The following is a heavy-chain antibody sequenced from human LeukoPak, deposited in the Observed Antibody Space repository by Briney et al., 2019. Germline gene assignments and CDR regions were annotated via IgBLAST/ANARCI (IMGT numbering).Heavy chain of an antibody. CDR3: VGRDIVVVPAAYDY. D-gene: IGHD2-2*01. CDR1: GFTFSSYA. Sequence: GGSLRLSCAASGFTFSSYAMSWVRQAPGKGLEWVSAISGSGGSTYYADSVKGRFTISRDNSKNTLYLQMNSLRAEDTAVYYCVGRDIVVVPAAYDYWGQGTLVTVSS. V-gene: IGHV3-23*01. CDR2: ISGSGGST. J-gene: IGHJ4*02.